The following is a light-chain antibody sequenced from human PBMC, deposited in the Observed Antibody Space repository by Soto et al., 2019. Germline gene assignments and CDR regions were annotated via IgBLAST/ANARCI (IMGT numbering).Light chain of an antibody. CDR3: QQANNFPWT. V-gene: IGKV1-12*01. Sequence: DIQVAQFTSSVSASVGERVTITCWASQGIGRWLAWYQQKPGKAPKLLISAASSLQSGVPSRFRGSGSGTGFTLTISSLQPDDFATYYCQQANNFPWTFGRGTRWIS. J-gene: IGKJ1*01. CDR1: QGIGRW. CDR2: AAS.